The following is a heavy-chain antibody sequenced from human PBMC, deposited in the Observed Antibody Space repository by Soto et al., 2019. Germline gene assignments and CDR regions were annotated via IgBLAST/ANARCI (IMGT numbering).Heavy chain of an antibody. CDR1: GFTFGNYW. CDR3: ASSLTPGHPVN. CDR2: IKSDGSGT. V-gene: IGHV3-74*01. D-gene: IGHD3-9*01. Sequence: GGSLRLSCAASGFTFGNYWMNWVRQAPGKGLAWVSRIKSDGSGTTYADSVRGRFTISRDNAKNTLYLQMDSLRAEDTAIYYCASSLTPGHPVNWGQGTLVTVSS. J-gene: IGHJ4*02.